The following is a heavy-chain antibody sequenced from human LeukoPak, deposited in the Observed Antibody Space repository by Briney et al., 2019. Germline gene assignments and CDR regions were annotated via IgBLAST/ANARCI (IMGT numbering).Heavy chain of an antibody. D-gene: IGHD3-22*01. J-gene: IGHJ4*02. V-gene: IGHV1-2*02. CDR3: ARDREGYYYDSSGYYGY. Sequence: ASVKVSCKASGYTFTGYHMHWVRQAPGQGLEWMGWINPNSGGTNYAQKFQGRVTMTRDTSISTAYMELSRLRSDDTAVYYCARDREGYYYDSSGYYGYWGQGTLVTVSS. CDR1: GYTFTGYH. CDR2: INPNSGGT.